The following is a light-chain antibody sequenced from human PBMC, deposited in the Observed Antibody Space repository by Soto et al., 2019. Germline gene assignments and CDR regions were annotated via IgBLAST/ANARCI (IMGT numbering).Light chain of an antibody. CDR3: QQRFNWPLT. J-gene: IGKJ4*01. CDR1: QNGIRY. V-gene: IGKV3-11*01. CDR2: DAS. Sequence: IVLTQSPSALSLTPGERATLSCRARQNGIRYFSWYQQKPGQAPRLLIYDASNRATGTPARFSGSGSGTDFTLIISSLEPEDFAVYYCQQRFNWPLTFGGRAKA.